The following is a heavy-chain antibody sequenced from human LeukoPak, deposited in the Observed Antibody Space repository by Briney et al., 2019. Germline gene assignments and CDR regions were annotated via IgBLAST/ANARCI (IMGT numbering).Heavy chain of an antibody. Sequence: GGSLRLSCAAYGFTLSSYAMSWVRRAPGKGLEWVSAISGSGGSTYYADSVKGRFTISRDNSKNTLYLQINSLRAEDTAVYYCAKESSGITIFGVVIMGFDYLGQGTLVTVSS. V-gene: IGHV3-23*01. D-gene: IGHD3-3*01. J-gene: IGHJ4*02. CDR2: ISGSGGST. CDR3: AKESSGITIFGVVIMGFDY. CDR1: GFTLSSYA.